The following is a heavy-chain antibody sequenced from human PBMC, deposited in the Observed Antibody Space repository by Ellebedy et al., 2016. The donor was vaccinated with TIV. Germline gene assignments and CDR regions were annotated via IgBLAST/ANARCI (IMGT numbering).Heavy chain of an antibody. J-gene: IGHJ4*02. CDR3: ATFNWGSDYFED. CDR1: GLTVISNY. Sequence: GESLKISCAASGLTVISNYMAWVRQPPGKGLEWVSLSYSGGATYYADPVKARFTISRDKSTNTLHLQTDNLSAEDTAVYYCATFNWGSDYFEDWGQGTLVTVSS. V-gene: IGHV3-53*01. CDR2: SYSGGAT. D-gene: IGHD7-27*01.